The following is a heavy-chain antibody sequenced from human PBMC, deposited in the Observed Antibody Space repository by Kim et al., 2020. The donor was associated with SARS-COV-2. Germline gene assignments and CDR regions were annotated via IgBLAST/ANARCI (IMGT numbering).Heavy chain of an antibody. Sequence: KYYAYSMTSRFTISRDHFENTVSLQMNSLRAEDSAVYYCARDMSRVRCFDYWGQGTLVTVSS. J-gene: IGHJ4*02. V-gene: IGHV3-30*01. D-gene: IGHD3-10*01. CDR2: K. CDR3: ARDMSRVRCFDY.